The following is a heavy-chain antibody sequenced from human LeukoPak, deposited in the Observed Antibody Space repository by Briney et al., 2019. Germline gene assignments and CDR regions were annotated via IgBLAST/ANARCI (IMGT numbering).Heavy chain of an antibody. V-gene: IGHV4-59*08. CDR3: AGHHPRNTVDF. Sequence: PSETLSLTCTVSGGSISSYYWSWIRQPPGKGLEWIAYISDIGSINYNPSLASRVTISLDTSKNQFSLNLSAVTAADTAVYSCAGHHPRNTVDFWGQGTLVTVSS. CDR2: ISDIGSI. CDR1: GGSISSYY. D-gene: IGHD2-8*02. J-gene: IGHJ4*02.